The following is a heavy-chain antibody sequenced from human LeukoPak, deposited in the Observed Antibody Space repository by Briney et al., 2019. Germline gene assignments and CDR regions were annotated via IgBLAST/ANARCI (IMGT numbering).Heavy chain of an antibody. CDR2: ISYDGSNK. Sequence: GRSLRLSCAASGFTFSSYAMHWVRQAPGKGLEWVAVISYDGSNKYYADSVKGRFTISRDNSKNTLYPQMNSLRAEDTAVYYCARPPPESIVLMAHPSSYYYYMDVWGKGTTVTVSS. D-gene: IGHD2-8*01. CDR1: GFTFSSYA. V-gene: IGHV3-30-3*01. J-gene: IGHJ6*03. CDR3: ARPPPESIVLMAHPSSYYYYMDV.